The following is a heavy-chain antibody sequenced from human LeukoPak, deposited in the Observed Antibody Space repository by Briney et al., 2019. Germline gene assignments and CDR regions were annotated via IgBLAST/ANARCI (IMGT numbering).Heavy chain of an antibody. CDR3: ARHAEGATDSWFDP. J-gene: IGHJ5*02. V-gene: IGHV5-51*01. Sequence: KDGESLKISCKGSGYSFSKYWIGWVRQMPGKGLEWMGIIYPGDSDTRYSPSFQGQVTISADKSISTAYLQWSSLQASDTAMYYCARHAEGATDSWFDPWGQGTVVTVSS. CDR1: GYSFSKYW. D-gene: IGHD1-26*01. CDR2: IYPGDSDT.